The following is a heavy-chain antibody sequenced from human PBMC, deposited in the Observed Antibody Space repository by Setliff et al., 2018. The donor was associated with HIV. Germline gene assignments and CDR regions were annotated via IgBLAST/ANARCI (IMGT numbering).Heavy chain of an antibody. CDR1: GYSFTSYW. Sequence: PGESLKISCKGSGYSFTSYWIGWVRQMPGKGLEWMGIIYPGDSDTRYSPSFQGQVTISADKSISTAYLQWSSLKASDTAMYYCARQRDYDILTGRNDAFDIWGQGTMVTVSS. CDR2: IYPGDSDT. D-gene: IGHD3-9*01. V-gene: IGHV5-51*01. J-gene: IGHJ3*02. CDR3: ARQRDYDILTGRNDAFDI.